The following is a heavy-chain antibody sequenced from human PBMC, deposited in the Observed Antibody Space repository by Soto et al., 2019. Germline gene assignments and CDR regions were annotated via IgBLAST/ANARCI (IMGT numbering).Heavy chain of an antibody. Sequence: QVQLVQSGAEVTKPGASVKVSGKVSGYSLTELSMHWVRQAPGKGREWMGGSDPEDGETIYAQKFQGRVTMTEDPATDTAYMELSSLRSEDTAVYYCATDLGGVIAPLDYWGQGTLVTVSS. V-gene: IGHV1-24*01. CDR1: GYSLTELS. CDR3: ATDLGGVIAPLDY. D-gene: IGHD3-16*02. CDR2: SDPEDGET. J-gene: IGHJ4*02.